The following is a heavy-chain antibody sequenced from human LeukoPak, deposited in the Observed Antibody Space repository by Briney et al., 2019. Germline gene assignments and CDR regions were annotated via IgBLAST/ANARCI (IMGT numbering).Heavy chain of an antibody. CDR1: GGSISSSSYY. V-gene: IGHV4-39*01. Sequence: PSETLSLTCTVSGGSISSSSYYWGWIRQPPGKGLEWIVSIYYSGSTYYNPSLKSRVTISVDKSKNQFSLKLSSLTAADTAVYYCASLYYDFWSGYYTSAPLDYWGQGTLVTVSS. J-gene: IGHJ4*02. D-gene: IGHD3-3*01. CDR3: ASLYYDFWSGYYTSAPLDY. CDR2: IYYSGST.